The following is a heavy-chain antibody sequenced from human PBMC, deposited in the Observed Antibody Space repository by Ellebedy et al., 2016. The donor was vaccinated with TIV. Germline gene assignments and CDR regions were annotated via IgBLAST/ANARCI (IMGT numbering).Heavy chain of an antibody. V-gene: IGHV3-30*03. CDR3: ARDSREWGTAGNWFDP. CDR2: ISNDGTKK. J-gene: IGHJ5*02. Sequence: PGGSLRLSCAASGFIFNDYDMYWVRQAPGKGLEWVALISNDGTKKYYAVSVKGRFTISRDTSKNALYLQMNSLRVEDTAIYYCARDSREWGTAGNWFDPWGQGTPVTVSS. D-gene: IGHD1-7*01. CDR1: GFIFNDYD.